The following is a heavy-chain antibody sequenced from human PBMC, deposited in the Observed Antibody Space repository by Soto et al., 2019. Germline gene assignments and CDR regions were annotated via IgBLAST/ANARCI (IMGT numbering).Heavy chain of an antibody. J-gene: IGHJ4*02. V-gene: IGHV4-39*01. CDR1: GGSISSGGYY. CDR3: ATAGGAYYNVLTGPCD. Sequence: PSETLSLTCTVSGGSISSGGYYWSWIRQPPGKGLEWIGNIYYSGSASYNPSLKSRVTVSVDTSKNQFSLKLSSVTAADTAVYYCATAGGAYYNVLTGPCDWGQGTLVTVSS. D-gene: IGHD3-9*01. CDR2: IYYSGSA.